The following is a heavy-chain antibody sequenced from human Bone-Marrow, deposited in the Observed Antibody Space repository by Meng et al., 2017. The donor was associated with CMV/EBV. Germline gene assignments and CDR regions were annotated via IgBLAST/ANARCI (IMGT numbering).Heavy chain of an antibody. J-gene: IGHJ6*02. D-gene: IGHD3-16*01. CDR3: ARDGDYFYGMDV. CDR2: ISSSSSYI. V-gene: IGHV3-21*01. Sequence: GESLKISWAASGFTFSSYSMNWVRQAPGKGLEWVSSISSSSSYIYYADSVQRRFTISRDNAKNSLYLQMNSLRAEDTAVYYCARDGDYFYGMDVWGQGTTVTVSS. CDR1: GFTFSSYS.